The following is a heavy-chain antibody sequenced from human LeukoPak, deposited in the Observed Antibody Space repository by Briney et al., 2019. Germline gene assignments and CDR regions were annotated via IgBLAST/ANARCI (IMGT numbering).Heavy chain of an antibody. CDR1: GFTFSSYW. D-gene: IGHD3-9*01. V-gene: IGHV3-20*04. Sequence: GGSLRLSCAASGFTFSSYWMHWVRQAPGKGLEWVSGINWNGGSTGYADSVKGRFTISRDNAKNSLYLQMNSLRAEDTALYYCARARSTGYYVADYWGQGTLVTVSS. J-gene: IGHJ4*02. CDR3: ARARSTGYYVADY. CDR2: INWNGGST.